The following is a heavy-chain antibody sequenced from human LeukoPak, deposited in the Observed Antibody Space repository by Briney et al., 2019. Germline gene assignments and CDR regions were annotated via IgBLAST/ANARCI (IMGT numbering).Heavy chain of an antibody. CDR2: MNPNSGNT. V-gene: IGHV1-8*01. J-gene: IGHJ1*01. CDR1: RYTFTSYD. CDR3: ARAGIAVAGQAEYFQH. Sequence: ASVKVSCKASRYTFTSYDINWVRQATGQGLEWMGWMNPNSGNTGYAQKFQGRVTMTRNTSISTAYMELSSLRSEDTAVYYCARAGIAVAGQAEYFQHWGQGTLVSVSS. D-gene: IGHD6-19*01.